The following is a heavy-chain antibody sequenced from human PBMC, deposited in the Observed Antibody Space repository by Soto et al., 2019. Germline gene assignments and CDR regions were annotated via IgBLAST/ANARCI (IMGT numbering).Heavy chain of an antibody. Sequence: SETLSLTCAVYGGSFSGYYWSWIRQPPGKGLEWIGEINHSGSTNYNPSLKSRVTISVDTSKNQFSLKLTSVTAADTAVYYCARVCQGTIPKAIAARPRHFYWYFDLWGRGTLVTVSS. V-gene: IGHV4-34*01. CDR1: GGSFSGYY. D-gene: IGHD6-6*01. J-gene: IGHJ2*01. CDR3: ARVCQGTIPKAIAARPRHFYWYFDL. CDR2: INHSGST.